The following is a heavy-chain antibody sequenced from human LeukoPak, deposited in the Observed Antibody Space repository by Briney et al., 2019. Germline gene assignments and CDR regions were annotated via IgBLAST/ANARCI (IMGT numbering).Heavy chain of an antibody. D-gene: IGHD3-9*01. CDR2: INQSGST. J-gene: IGHJ4*02. CDR3: ARGFLYYDILTGYYNCYFDY. V-gene: IGHV4-34*01. CDR1: GGSFSGYY. Sequence: SETLSLTCAVYGGSFSGYYWSWIRQPPGKGLEWIGEINQSGSTNYNPSLKSRVTISVDTSKNQFSLKLSSVTAADTAVYYCARGFLYYDILTGYYNCYFDYWGQGTLVTVSS.